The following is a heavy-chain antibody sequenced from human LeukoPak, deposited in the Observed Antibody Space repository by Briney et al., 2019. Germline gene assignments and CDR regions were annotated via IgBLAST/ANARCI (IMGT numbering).Heavy chain of an antibody. Sequence: ASVKVSCKASGYTFTSYAVHGVRQAPGQRLEWMGWINAGNGNTKYSQKFQGRVTITRDTSASTAYMELSSLRSEDTAVYYCARLPLQAISWLRFISSWGQGTLVTVSS. CDR1: GYTFTSYA. D-gene: IGHD5-12*01. J-gene: IGHJ5*02. CDR2: INAGNGNT. CDR3: ARLPLQAISWLRFISS. V-gene: IGHV1-3*01.